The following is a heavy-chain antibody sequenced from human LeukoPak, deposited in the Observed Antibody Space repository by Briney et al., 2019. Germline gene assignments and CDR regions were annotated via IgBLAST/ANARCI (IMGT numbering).Heavy chain of an antibody. CDR2: ISYDGSNK. CDR1: GFTFSSYG. D-gene: IGHD5-12*01. V-gene: IGHV3-30*18. CDR3: AKDHRYSGYLPDQFDY. Sequence: PGRSLRLSCAASGFTFSSYGMHWVRQAPGKGLEWVAVISYDGSNKYYADSVKGRFTISRDNSKNTLYLQMNSLRAEDTAVYYCAKDHRYSGYLPDQFDYWGQGTLVTVSS. J-gene: IGHJ4*02.